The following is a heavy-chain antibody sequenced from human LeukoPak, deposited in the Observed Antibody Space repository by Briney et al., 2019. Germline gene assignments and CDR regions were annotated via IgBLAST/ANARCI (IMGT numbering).Heavy chain of an antibody. D-gene: IGHD5-18*01. Sequence: ASVKVSCKASGYNFRNYGIGWVRQAPRQGLEWMGWITAGNGNTNYAQKVQGRVTMTTDTSTSTAYMELRSLRSDDTAVYFCERDSARGYSYGYNAFDIWGQGTMVTVSS. CDR3: ERDSARGYSYGYNAFDI. J-gene: IGHJ3*02. CDR1: GYNFRNYG. CDR2: ITAGNGNT. V-gene: IGHV1-18*01.